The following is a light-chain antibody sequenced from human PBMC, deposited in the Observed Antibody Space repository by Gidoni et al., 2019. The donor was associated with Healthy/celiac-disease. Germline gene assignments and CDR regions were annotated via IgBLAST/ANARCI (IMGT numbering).Light chain of an antibody. CDR2: AAS. V-gene: IGKV1-39*01. J-gene: IGKJ2*01. CDR3: QQSYSTRRVT. Sequence: DIQMTQSPSSLSASVGDRVTITCRASQSISSYLNWYQQKPGKAPKLLIYAASSLQSGVPSRFSGSGSGTDFTLTISSLQPEDFATYYCQQSYSTRRVTFXQXTKLXIK. CDR1: QSISSY.